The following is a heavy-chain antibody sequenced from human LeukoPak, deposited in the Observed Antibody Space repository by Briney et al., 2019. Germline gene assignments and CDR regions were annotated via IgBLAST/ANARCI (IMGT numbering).Heavy chain of an antibody. Sequence: GGSLRLSCAASGFTFSSFAMSWVRLAPGKGLEWVSTISGSADNTYYADSVKGRFTISRDNSKNTLYLQLNSLRAGDTAVYYCAKAAYSNSPYFFDYWGQGTLVTVSS. D-gene: IGHD4-11*01. J-gene: IGHJ4*02. V-gene: IGHV3-23*01. CDR2: ISGSADNT. CDR3: AKAAYSNSPYFFDY. CDR1: GFTFSSFA.